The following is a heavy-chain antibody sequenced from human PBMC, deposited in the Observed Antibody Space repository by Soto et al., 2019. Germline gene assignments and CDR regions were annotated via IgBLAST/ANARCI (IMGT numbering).Heavy chain of an antibody. Sequence: VPLLESGGGLVQRGGSLRLSCAASGFIFNNYAMTWVRQAPGKGLEWVARVSGRGGSAYYADSVKGRLTISRDNSNNTLYLQMTNVRGEDTAVYYCVRRAGGAVVWYYDLWGRGTLVSVFS. D-gene: IGHD2-21*01. V-gene: IGHV3-23*01. CDR2: VSGRGGSA. CDR3: VRRAGGAVVWYYDL. CDR1: GFIFNNYA. J-gene: IGHJ2*01.